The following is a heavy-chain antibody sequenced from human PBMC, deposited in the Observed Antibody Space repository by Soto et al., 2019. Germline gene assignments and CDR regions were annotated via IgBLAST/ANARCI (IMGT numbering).Heavy chain of an antibody. CDR3: ARDPPATRHGMDV. V-gene: IGHV3-53*01. CDR1: WFTVSSNY. Sequence: LRLSCAASWFTVSSNYMIWVRQAPGKGLEWVSVIYSGGSTYYADSVRGRFTISRDNSKNTLYLQMKSLRAEDTAVYYCARDPPATRHGMDVWGQGTTVTVSS. CDR2: IYSGGST. J-gene: IGHJ6*02.